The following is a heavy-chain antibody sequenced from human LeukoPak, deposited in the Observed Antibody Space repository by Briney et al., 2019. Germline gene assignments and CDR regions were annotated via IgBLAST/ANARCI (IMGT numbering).Heavy chain of an antibody. CDR2: INHSGST. CDR3: AREGWFGDLGGYYYYYMDV. J-gene: IGHJ6*03. V-gene: IGHV4-34*01. CDR1: GGSFSGYY. Sequence: SETLSLTCAVYGGSFSGYYWSWIRQPPGKGLEWIGEINHSGSTNYNPSLKSRVTISVDTSKNQFSLKLTSVTAADTAVYYCAREGWFGDLGGYYYYYMDVWGKGTTVTISS. D-gene: IGHD3-10*01.